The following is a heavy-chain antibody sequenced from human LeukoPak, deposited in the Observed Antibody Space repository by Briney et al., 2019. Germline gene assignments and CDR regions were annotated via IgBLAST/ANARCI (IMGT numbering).Heavy chain of an antibody. J-gene: IGHJ6*03. CDR2: IYYSGST. CDR1: GGSISSYY. V-gene: IGHV4-59*12. Sequence: SETLSLTCTVSGGSISSYYWSWIRQPQGKGLEWIGYIYYSGSTNYNPSLKSRVTISVDTSKNQFSLKLSSVTAADTAVYYCARGSPKGVYYYYYYMDVWGKGTTVTISS. CDR3: ARGSPKGVYYYYYYMDV. D-gene: IGHD3-10*01.